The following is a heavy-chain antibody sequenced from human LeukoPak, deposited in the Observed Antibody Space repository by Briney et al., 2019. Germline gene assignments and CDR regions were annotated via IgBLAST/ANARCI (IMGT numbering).Heavy chain of an antibody. CDR3: AKSYTYGWASYYNHHDY. J-gene: IGHJ4*02. CDR2: ISSSSSYI. Sequence: KPGGSLRLSCAASGFTFSSYSMNWVRQAPGKGLEWVSSISSSSSYIYYADSVKGRFTISRDNAKNSLYLQMNSLRAEDTAVYYCAKSYTYGWASYYNHHDYWSQGTLVTVSS. V-gene: IGHV3-21*01. D-gene: IGHD3-10*01. CDR1: GFTFSSYS.